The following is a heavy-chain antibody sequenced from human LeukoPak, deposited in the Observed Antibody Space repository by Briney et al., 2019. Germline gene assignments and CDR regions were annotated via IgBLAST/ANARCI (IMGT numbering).Heavy chain of an antibody. V-gene: IGHV3-21*01. CDR2: ISSKSRYE. J-gene: IGHJ4*02. Sequence: PGGSLRLSCAASGFTFSIYDMNWFRQAPGKGLEWVSSISSKSRYEFYADSVKGRFTISRDNAKSSLYLQMNSLRAEDTAVYYCAREGPLRGYSGYDSVAGSDDYWGQGTLVTVSS. CDR1: GFTFSIYD. CDR3: AREGPLRGYSGYDSVAGSDDY. D-gene: IGHD5-12*01.